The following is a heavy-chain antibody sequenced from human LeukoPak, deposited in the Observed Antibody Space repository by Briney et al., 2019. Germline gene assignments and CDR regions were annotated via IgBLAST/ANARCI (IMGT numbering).Heavy chain of an antibody. V-gene: IGHV4-39*01. D-gene: IGHD3-22*01. Sequence: SETLSLTCTVSGGSISSSSYYWGWHRQPPGMGLEGFGCIYYSASTYYNPSLKRRVPLSVDTPKSQFSLKLSSVPAADPAVHYCARHWAGTDYYDSSGYSPGGRLWGRGTGLPV. J-gene: IGHJ4*02. CDR2: IYYSAST. CDR1: GGSISSSSYY. CDR3: ARHWAGTDYYDSSGYSPGGRL.